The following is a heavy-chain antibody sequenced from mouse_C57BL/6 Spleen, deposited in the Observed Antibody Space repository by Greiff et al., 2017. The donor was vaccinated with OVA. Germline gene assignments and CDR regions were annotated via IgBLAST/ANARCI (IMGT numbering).Heavy chain of an antibody. Sequence: EVQLQQSGPELVKPGASVKIPCKASGYTFTDYNMDWVKQSHGKSLEWIGDINPNNGGTIYNQKFKGKATLTVDKSSSTAYMELRSLTSEYTAVYYCARCYYGSNYAMDYWGQGTSVTVSS. CDR2: INPNNGGT. J-gene: IGHJ4*01. CDR3: ARCYYGSNYAMDY. CDR1: GYTFTDYN. D-gene: IGHD1-1*01. V-gene: IGHV1-18*01.